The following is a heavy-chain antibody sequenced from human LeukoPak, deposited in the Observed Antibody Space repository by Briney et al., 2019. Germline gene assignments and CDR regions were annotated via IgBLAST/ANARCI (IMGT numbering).Heavy chain of an antibody. CDR2: IYYSGST. V-gene: IGHV4-59*11. Sequence: SETLSLTCTVSGGSLSSHYCSWLRQPPGKGLEGIGYIYYSGSTNYNPSLKSRVTISVDTSKNQFSLKLSSVTAADAAVYYCARSPAGYDFWSGFWFDPWGQGTLVTVSS. J-gene: IGHJ5*02. CDR3: ARSPAGYDFWSGFWFDP. D-gene: IGHD3-3*01. CDR1: GGSLSSHY.